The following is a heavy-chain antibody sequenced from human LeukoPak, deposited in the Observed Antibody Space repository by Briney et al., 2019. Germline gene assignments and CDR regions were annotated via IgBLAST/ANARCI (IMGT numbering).Heavy chain of an antibody. J-gene: IGHJ4*02. CDR2: ISYDGSNK. V-gene: IGHV3-30-3*01. D-gene: IGHD3-22*01. Sequence: GGSLRLSCAASGFTFSSYAMHWVRQAPGKGLEWVAVISYDGSNKYYADSVKGRFTISRDNSKNTLYLQMNSLRAEDTAVYYCARAGPYYYDSSGYYRQGTYFDYWGQGTLVTVSS. CDR3: ARAGPYYYDSSGYYRQGTYFDY. CDR1: GFTFSSYA.